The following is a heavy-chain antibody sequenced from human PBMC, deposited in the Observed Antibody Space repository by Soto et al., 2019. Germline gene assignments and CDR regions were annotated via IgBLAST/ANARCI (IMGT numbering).Heavy chain of an antibody. CDR1: GFTFSSYG. Sequence: HPGGSLRLSCAASGFTFSSYGMHWVRQAPGKGLEWVAVISYDGSNKYYADSVKGRFTISRDNSKNTLYLQMNSLRAEDTAVYYCAKVCKSGDCSSTSCYLRDYYYGMDVWGQGTTVTVSS. V-gene: IGHV3-30*18. CDR3: AKVCKSGDCSSTSCYLRDYYYGMDV. CDR2: ISYDGSNK. D-gene: IGHD2-2*01. J-gene: IGHJ6*02.